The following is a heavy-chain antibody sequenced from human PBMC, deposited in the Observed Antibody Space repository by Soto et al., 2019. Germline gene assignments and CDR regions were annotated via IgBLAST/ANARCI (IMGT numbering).Heavy chain of an antibody. Sequence: GGSLRLSCAASGFSFSGYAMTWVRQAPGRGLEWVSAISGSASNTFYADSVKGRFTISRDNSKNTLYLQMNSLRAEDTAVYYCAKDPLEIQLWPKYYFDYWGQGTLVTVSS. J-gene: IGHJ4*02. CDR1: GFSFSGYA. CDR2: ISGSASNT. CDR3: AKDPLEIQLWPKYYFDY. D-gene: IGHD5-18*01. V-gene: IGHV3-23*01.